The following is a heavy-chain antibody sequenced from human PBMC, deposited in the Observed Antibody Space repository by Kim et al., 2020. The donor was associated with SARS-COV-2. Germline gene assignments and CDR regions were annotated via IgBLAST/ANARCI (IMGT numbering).Heavy chain of an antibody. Sequence: ASVKVSCKASGYTFTSYYMHWVRQAPGQGLEWMGIINPSGGSTSYAHKFQGRVTMTRDTSTSTVYMELSSLRSEDTAVYYCARDLRIVRGALDLYYYYGMDVWGQGTTVTVSS. CDR1: GYTFTSYY. D-gene: IGHD3-10*01. CDR3: ARDLRIVRGALDLYYYYGMDV. V-gene: IGHV1-46*01. CDR2: INPSGGST. J-gene: IGHJ6*02.